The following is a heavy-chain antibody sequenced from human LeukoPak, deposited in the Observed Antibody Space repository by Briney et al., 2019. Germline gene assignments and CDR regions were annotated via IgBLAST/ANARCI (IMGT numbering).Heavy chain of an antibody. CDR2: IYSGGST. Sequence: GGSLRLSCAASGFTVSSNYMSWVRQAPGKGLEWVSVIYSGGSTYYADSLKGRFTISRDKSKTTLYLPMNSLSAEDTAGYYCAARSSAVAARYNAFDIWGQGTMVTVSS. V-gene: IGHV3-53*01. J-gene: IGHJ3*02. CDR3: AARSSAVAARYNAFDI. CDR1: GFTVSSNY. D-gene: IGHD6-19*01.